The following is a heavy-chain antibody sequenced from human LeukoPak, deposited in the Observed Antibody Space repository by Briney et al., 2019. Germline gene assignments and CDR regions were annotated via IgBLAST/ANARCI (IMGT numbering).Heavy chain of an antibody. CDR3: AKSRGSYWVPEFDY. CDR2: IYSDNT. CDR1: GFTASSNS. D-gene: IGHD1-26*01. V-gene: IGHV3-53*01. Sequence: GGSLRLSCTVSGFTASSNSMSWVRQAPGKGLEWVSFIYSDNTHYSDSVKGRFTISRDNAKNTLYLQMNSLRAEDTAIYYCAKSRGSYWVPEFDYWGQGTLVTVSS. J-gene: IGHJ4*02.